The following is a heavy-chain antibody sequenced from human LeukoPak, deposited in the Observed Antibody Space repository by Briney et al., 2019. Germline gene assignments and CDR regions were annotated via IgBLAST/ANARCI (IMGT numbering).Heavy chain of an antibody. D-gene: IGHD3-3*01. CDR3: ARDSSYEAFDY. CDR1: GYTFTVYT. J-gene: IGHJ4*02. Sequence: GASVKVSCKASGYTFTVYTISWGRQAPGQGLGWRGWISTYNDNIDYAQNFQGRVTMTIDTSTTTAYMELRSLRSDDTAVYYCARDSSYEAFDYWGQGTLVPVSS. CDR2: ISTYNDNI. V-gene: IGHV1-18*01.